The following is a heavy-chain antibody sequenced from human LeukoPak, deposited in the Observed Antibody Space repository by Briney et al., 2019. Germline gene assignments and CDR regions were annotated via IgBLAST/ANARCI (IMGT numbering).Heavy chain of an antibody. CDR2: ISSSSSTI. D-gene: IGHD3-3*01. CDR1: GFTFSSYS. Sequence: PGGSLRLSCAASGFTFSSYSMNWVRQAPGKGLEWVSYISSSSSTIYYADSVKGRFTISRDNAKNSLYLQMSSLRAEDTAVYYCARDLPIYYDFWSGYYTGGSFDYWGQGTLVTVSS. J-gene: IGHJ4*02. V-gene: IGHV3-48*04. CDR3: ARDLPIYYDFWSGYYTGGSFDY.